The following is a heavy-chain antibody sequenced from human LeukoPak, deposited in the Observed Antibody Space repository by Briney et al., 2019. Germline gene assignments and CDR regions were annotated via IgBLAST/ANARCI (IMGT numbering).Heavy chain of an antibody. J-gene: IGHJ4*02. V-gene: IGHV3-74*01. CDR3: VRGEAHDS. CDR2: INNDGSST. CDR1: GFPFNSYW. D-gene: IGHD1-26*01. Sequence: GGSLRLSCAASGFPFNSYWMTWVRQAPGKGLVWVSCINNDGSSTNYADSVKGRFAISRDNAKNTVYLQMDSLRTEDTAVYYCVRGEAHDSWGQGTLITVSS.